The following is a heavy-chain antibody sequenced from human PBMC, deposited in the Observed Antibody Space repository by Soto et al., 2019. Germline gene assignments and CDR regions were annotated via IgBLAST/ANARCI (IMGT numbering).Heavy chain of an antibody. J-gene: IGHJ5*02. CDR2: MNPNSGNT. CDR3: ARATYYDFWSGYYTGPNWFDP. D-gene: IGHD3-3*01. V-gene: IGHV1-8*01. CDR1: GYTFTSYD. Sequence: ASVKVSCKASGYTFTSYDINWVRQATGQGLEWMGWMNPNSGNTGYAQKFQGRVTMTRNTSISTAYMELSSLRSEDTAVYYCARATYYDFWSGYYTGPNWFDPWGQGTLVTVSS.